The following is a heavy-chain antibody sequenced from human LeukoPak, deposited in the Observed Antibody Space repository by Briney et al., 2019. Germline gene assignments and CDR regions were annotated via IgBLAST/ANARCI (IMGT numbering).Heavy chain of an antibody. D-gene: IGHD1-20*01. J-gene: IGHJ4*02. CDR2: IYYSGST. Sequence: SQTLSLTCTVSGGSISVDGYYWSWIRQHPGKGLEWIGYIYYSGSTYYNPSLKSRVTISVDTSKNQFSLKLSSVTAADTAVYYCARVSDFNWKFDYWGQGALVTVSS. CDR3: ARVSDFNWKFDY. V-gene: IGHV4-31*03. CDR1: GGSISVDGYY.